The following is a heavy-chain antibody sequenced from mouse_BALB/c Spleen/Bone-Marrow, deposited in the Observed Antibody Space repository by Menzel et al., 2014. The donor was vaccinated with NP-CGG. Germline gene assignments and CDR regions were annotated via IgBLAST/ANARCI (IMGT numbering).Heavy chain of an antibody. Sequence: VQLQQSGPDLVKPSQSLSLTCTVTGYSIXSGYSWHWIRQFPGNKLARMGYIHYSGSTNYNPSLKSRISIARDTSKNQFFLQLNSVTTEDTATYYCASITTVVVPFDYWGQGTTLTVSS. CDR1: GYSIXSGYS. V-gene: IGHV3-1*02. D-gene: IGHD1-1*01. J-gene: IGHJ2*01. CDR3: ASITTVVVPFDY. CDR2: IHYSGST.